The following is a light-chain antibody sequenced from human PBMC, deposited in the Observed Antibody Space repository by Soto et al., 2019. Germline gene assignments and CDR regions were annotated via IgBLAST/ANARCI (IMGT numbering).Light chain of an antibody. V-gene: IGKV3-20*01. CDR1: QSVSNNY. CDR2: GAS. Sequence: GVTKSAGTLSLYLGERATLSCRASQSVSNNYLAWYQQKPGQAPRLLIYGASSGATGIPDRFSGSGSGTDFSLAISILEPEDTSVYFRQLDGSRPQAVGQGTKVDI. CDR3: QLDGSRPQA. J-gene: IGKJ1*01.